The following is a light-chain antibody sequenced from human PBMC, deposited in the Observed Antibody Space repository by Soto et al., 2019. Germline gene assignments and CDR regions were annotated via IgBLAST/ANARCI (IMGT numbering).Light chain of an antibody. Sequence: IVLTQSPGTLSLSPGERDTVSCRASQSVGSNFLAWYQQKRGQAPRILIYAASNRASGIPDRFSGSGSGSDLTLTISRPESEDFAVYYCQQYGSPPWAFGQGTRVEI. V-gene: IGKV3-20*01. J-gene: IGKJ1*01. CDR1: QSVGSNF. CDR2: AAS. CDR3: QQYGSPPWA.